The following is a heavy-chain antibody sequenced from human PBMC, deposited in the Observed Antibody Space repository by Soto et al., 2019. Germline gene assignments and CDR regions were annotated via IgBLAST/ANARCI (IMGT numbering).Heavy chain of an antibody. D-gene: IGHD3-3*01. CDR2: MNPNSGNT. CDR3: ARGPYYDFWSGYYPYYYSYMDV. Sequence: GASVKVSCKASGYTFTSYDISWVRQATGQGLEWMGWMNPNSGNTGYAQKFQGRVTMTRNTSISTAYMELSSLRSEDTAVYYCARGPYYDFWSGYYPYYYSYMDVWGKGTTVTVSS. V-gene: IGHV1-8*01. J-gene: IGHJ6*03. CDR1: GYTFTSYD.